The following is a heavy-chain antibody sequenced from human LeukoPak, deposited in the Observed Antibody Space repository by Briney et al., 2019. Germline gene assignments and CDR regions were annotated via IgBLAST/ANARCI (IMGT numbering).Heavy chain of an antibody. CDR2: TSGGGGST. CDR1: GFTFSSYD. D-gene: IGHD3-3*01. Sequence: GGSLRLSCAASGFTFSSYDMSWVRQAPGKGREWVLATSGGGGSTYYEDYVKGRFTISRDNAMNSLYLQMNSLRAEDTAVYYCAREQVRFWEWLSDNCFDPWGQGTLVTVSS. V-gene: IGHV3-23*01. J-gene: IGHJ5*02. CDR3: AREQVRFWEWLSDNCFDP.